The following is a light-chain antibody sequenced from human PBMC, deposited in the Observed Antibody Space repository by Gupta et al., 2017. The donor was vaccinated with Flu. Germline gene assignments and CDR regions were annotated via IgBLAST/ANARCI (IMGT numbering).Light chain of an antibody. V-gene: IGLV1-40*01. Sequence: QSVLTQPPSVSGVPGQRVTISCTGSSSNIGADYDVHWYQQLPGTAPKLLIHGNTNRPSGVPDRFSGSKSGTSASLAITGLQAEDEADYYCQSYDSLGGSVFGTGTKVTVL. CDR1: SSNIGADYD. J-gene: IGLJ1*01. CDR2: GNT. CDR3: QSYDSLGGSV.